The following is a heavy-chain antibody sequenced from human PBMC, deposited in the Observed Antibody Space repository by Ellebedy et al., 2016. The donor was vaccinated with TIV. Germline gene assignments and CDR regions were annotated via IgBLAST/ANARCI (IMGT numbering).Heavy chain of an antibody. J-gene: IGHJ6*02. CDR3: ARLYYGMDV. CDR2: INPNSGGT. Sequence: ASVKVSCXTSGYNFNSYGISWVRQAPGQGLEWMGWINPNSGGTNYAQKFQGRVTMTRDTSISTAYMELSRLRSDDTAVYYCARLYYGMDVWGQGTTVTVSS. CDR1: GYNFNSYG. V-gene: IGHV1-2*02.